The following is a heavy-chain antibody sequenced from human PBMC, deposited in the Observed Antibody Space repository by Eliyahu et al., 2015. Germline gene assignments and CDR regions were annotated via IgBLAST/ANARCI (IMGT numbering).Heavy chain of an antibody. CDR2: ISAYNGNT. CDR3: ARLYSYGYKADYFFDY. J-gene: IGHJ4*02. D-gene: IGHD5-18*01. CDR1: GYTFTSYG. V-gene: IGHV1-18*01. Sequence: QVQLVQSGAEXKKPGAXVKVSCKASGYTFTSYGISWVRQAPGQGLEWMGWISAYNGNTNYAQKLQGRVTMTTDTSTSTAYMELRSLRSDDTAVYYCARLYSYGYKADYFFDYWGQGTLVTVSS.